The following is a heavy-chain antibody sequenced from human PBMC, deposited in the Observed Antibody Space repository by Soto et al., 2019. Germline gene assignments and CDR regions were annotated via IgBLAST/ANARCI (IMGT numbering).Heavy chain of an antibody. J-gene: IGHJ5*02. CDR2: IFYSGST. Sequence: SETLSLTCTVSGASVNTGAYYWTWIRQPPGKGLEWMGYIFYSGSTHYNPSLKSRVTMLVDTPRNQFSLKLKSVTAADTAVYSCATFVSTGRGRWFDPWGQGTLVTVSS. D-gene: IGHD6-19*01. V-gene: IGHV4-61*08. CDR3: ATFVSTGRGRWFDP. CDR1: GASVNTGAYY.